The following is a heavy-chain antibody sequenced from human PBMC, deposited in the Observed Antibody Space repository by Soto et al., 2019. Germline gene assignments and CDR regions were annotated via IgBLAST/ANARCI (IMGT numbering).Heavy chain of an antibody. D-gene: IGHD3-16*01. J-gene: IGHJ3*02. V-gene: IGHV4-59*01. CDR1: GGSISSYY. Sequence: SETLSLTCTVSGGSISSYYWSWIRQPPGKGLEWIGYIYYSGSTNYNPSLKSRVTISVDTSKNQFSLKLSSVTAADTAVYYCARDGVGEDNAFDIWGQGTMVTVSS. CDR3: ARDGVGEDNAFDI. CDR2: IYYSGST.